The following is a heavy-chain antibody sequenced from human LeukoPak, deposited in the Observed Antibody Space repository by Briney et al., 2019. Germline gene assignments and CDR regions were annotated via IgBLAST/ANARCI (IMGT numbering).Heavy chain of an antibody. J-gene: IGHJ6*03. CDR1: GGSFSGYY. CDR2: INHSGST. V-gene: IGHV4-34*01. Sequence: SETLSLTCAVYGGSFSGYYWSWIRQPPGKGLEWIGEINHSGSTNYNPSLKSRVTISVDTSKNQFSLKLSSVTAADTAVYYCAREIGSTSWGGDYYMDVWGKGTTVTVSS. CDR3: AREIGSTSWGGDYYMDV. D-gene: IGHD2-2*01.